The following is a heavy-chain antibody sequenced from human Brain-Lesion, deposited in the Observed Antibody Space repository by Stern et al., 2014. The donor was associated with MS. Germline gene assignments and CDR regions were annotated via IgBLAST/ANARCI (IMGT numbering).Heavy chain of an antibody. V-gene: IGHV4-61*02. Sequence: QVQLVESGPGLVKPSQTLSLSCTVSGGSISSGGYYWSWIRQPAGKGLEWIGRIFNSGSTSYNPSLQSRVTISIDTSKNQFSLRLNSMTAADTAVYYCARGRVVPGFQYYATDVWGQGTTVIVYS. D-gene: IGHD2-2*01. CDR1: GGSISSGGYY. CDR2: IFNSGST. J-gene: IGHJ6*02. CDR3: ARGRVVPGFQYYATDV.